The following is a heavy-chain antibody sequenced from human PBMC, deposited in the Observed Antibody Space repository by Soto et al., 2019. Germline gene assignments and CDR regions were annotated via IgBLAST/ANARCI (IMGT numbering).Heavy chain of an antibody. D-gene: IGHD3-10*01. CDR3: ARDRGIRWYFDY. CDR2: IWYDGSNK. V-gene: IGHV3-33*01. CDR1: GFTFSSYG. J-gene: IGHJ4*02. Sequence: GGSLRLSCAASGFTFSSYGMHWVRQAPGKGLEWVAVIWYDGSNKYYADSVKGRFTISRDNSKNTLYLQMNSLRAEDTAVYYCARDRGIRWYFDYWGQGTLVTVSS.